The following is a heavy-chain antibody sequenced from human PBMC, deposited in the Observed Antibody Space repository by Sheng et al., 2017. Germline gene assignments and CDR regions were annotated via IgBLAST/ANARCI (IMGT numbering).Heavy chain of an antibody. CDR3: ARGGRIAVVPAYNWFDS. CDR1: VRPSVITT. J-gene: IGHJ5*01. V-gene: IGHV4-34*01. D-gene: IGHD2-2*01. CDR2: SIMLDTP. Sequence: QVQLQQWGAGLLKAFGDPCPSPALSMVRPSVITTELVRQSQEGAGVDWGRSIMLDTPTTTPPSKNRVTISRDPSKNQLSLNLTSVTAADTAVYYCARGGRIAVVPAYNWFDSWGQGALVTVSS.